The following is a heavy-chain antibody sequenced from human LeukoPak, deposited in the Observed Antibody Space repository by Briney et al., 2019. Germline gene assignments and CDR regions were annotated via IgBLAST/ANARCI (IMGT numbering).Heavy chain of an antibody. D-gene: IGHD3-22*01. CDR3: ARNLLDYYDSSGYSDY. CDR1: GGSISSYY. Sequence: SETLSLTCTVSGGSISSYYWSWIRQPPGKGLEWIGYIYYSGSTNYNPSLKSRVTISVDTSKNQFSLKLSSVTAADTAVYYCARNLLDYYDSSGYSDYWGQGTLVTVSS. V-gene: IGHV4-59*01. CDR2: IYYSGST. J-gene: IGHJ4*02.